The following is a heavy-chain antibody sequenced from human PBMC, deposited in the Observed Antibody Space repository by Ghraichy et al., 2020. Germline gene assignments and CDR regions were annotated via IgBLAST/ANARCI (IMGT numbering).Heavy chain of an antibody. J-gene: IGHJ4*02. CDR3: VSIRSASNVDYSDY. D-gene: IGHD2-21*01. Sequence: GGSLRLSCAASGFTFKNYAMSWVRQAPGKGLEWVAFIRFDGTNTYYADSVKGRFTISRDNSRNTLYVQMNSLRVEDRAVYYCVSIRSASNVDYSDYWGQGSLVTGSS. CDR2: IRFDGTNT. V-gene: IGHV3-30*02. CDR1: GFTFKNYA.